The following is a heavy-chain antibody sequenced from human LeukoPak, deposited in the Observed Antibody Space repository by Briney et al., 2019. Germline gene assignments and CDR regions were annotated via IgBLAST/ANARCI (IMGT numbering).Heavy chain of an antibody. D-gene: IGHD4-23*01. CDR3: ARGGSTTVVSFDY. CDR2: IYHSGST. CDR1: GGSISSSGYS. Sequence: PSETLSLTCTVSGGSISSSGYSWTWIRQPPGKGLEWIGYIYHSGSTFYNPSLKSRVTISIDRSKNHFSLKLTSVTAADTAVYYCARGGSTTVVSFDYWGQGTLVTVS. V-gene: IGHV4-30-2*01. J-gene: IGHJ4*02.